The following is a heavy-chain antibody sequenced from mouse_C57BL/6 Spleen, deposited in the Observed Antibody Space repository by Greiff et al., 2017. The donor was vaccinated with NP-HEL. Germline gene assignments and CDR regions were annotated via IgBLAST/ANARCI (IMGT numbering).Heavy chain of an antibody. V-gene: IGHV14-3*01. CDR3: APYSNYVGGFAY. J-gene: IGHJ3*01. Sequence: EVNVVESVAELVRPGASVKLSCTASGFNIKNTYMHWVKQRPEQGLEWIGRIDPANGTTTYAPKLQGKATITADTSSNTAYLQLSSLTSEDTAIYYCAPYSNYVGGFAYWGQGTLVTVSA. CDR2: IDPANGTT. CDR1: GFNIKNTY. D-gene: IGHD2-5*01.